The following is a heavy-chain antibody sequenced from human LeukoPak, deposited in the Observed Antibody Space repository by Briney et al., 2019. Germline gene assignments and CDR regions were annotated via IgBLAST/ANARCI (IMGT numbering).Heavy chain of an antibody. CDR2: IYHSGST. D-gene: IGHD3-9*01. CDR3: ARDLRYFDGTRPTPTWFDL. CDR1: GYSISSAYF. V-gene: IGHV4-38-2*02. Sequence: PSETLSLTCAVSGYSISSAYFWGWIRQPPGKGLEWIGSIYHSGSTYYHPSLKSRLTVSVDTSKNHSSLKVSSVTAADTAVYYCARDLRYFDGTRPTPTWFDLWGQGTLVTVSS. J-gene: IGHJ5*02.